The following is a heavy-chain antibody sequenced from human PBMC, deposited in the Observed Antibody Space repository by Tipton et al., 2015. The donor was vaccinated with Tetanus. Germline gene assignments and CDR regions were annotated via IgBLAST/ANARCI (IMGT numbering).Heavy chain of an antibody. V-gene: IGHV4-59*08. J-gene: IGHJ3*02. CDR3: ARQITAADAFDT. D-gene: IGHD3-16*01. Sequence: TLSLTCTVSGGSISSYYWSWIRQPPGKGLEWIGYIYYSGGTNYNPSLKSRVTILVDTSKNQFSLKLSSVTAADTAVYYCARQITAADAFDTWGQGTMVTVS. CDR1: GGSISSYY. CDR2: IYYSGGT.